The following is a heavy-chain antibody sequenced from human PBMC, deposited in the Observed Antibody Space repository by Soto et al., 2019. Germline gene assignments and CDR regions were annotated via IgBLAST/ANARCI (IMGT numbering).Heavy chain of an antibody. CDR1: GFTFSSYG. J-gene: IGHJ6*02. CDR3: ARVRGSGSYYPLNLDYYYYYGMDV. V-gene: IGHV3-33*01. CDR2: IWYDGSNK. D-gene: IGHD3-10*01. Sequence: GGSLRLSCAASGFTFSSYGMHWVRQAPGKGLEWVAVIWYDGSNKYYADSVKGRFTISRDNSKNTLYLQMNSLRAEDTAVYYCARVRGSGSYYPLNLDYYYYYGMDVWGQGTTVTVSS.